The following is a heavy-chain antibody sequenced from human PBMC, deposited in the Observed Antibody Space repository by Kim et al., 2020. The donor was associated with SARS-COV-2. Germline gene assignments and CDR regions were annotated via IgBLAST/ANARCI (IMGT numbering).Heavy chain of an antibody. D-gene: IGHD1-26*01. Sequence: SQTLSLTCAISGDSVSNNSAAWTWIRQSPSRGLEWLGRTYYRSKWYDDYAVSVKSRLTIIPDTSKNQFSLLLNSVTPEDSALYYCARESSIVFDYWGQGNLVTVSS. CDR2: TYYRSKWYD. V-gene: IGHV6-1*01. CDR3: ARESSIVFDY. CDR1: GDSVSNNSAA. J-gene: IGHJ4*02.